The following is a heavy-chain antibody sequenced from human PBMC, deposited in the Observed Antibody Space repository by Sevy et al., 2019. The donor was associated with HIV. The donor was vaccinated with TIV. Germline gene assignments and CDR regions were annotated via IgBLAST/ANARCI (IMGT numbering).Heavy chain of an antibody. CDR3: AREDYYDSSGYYYFDY. Sequence: KQSQTLSLTCAISGDSVSSNRAAWNWIRQSPSRGLEWLGRTYYRSKWYNDYAVSVKSRITINPETSKNQFSLQLNSVTPEDTAVFYCAREDYYDSSGYYYFDYWGQGTLVTVSS. CDR2: TYYRSKWYN. D-gene: IGHD3-22*01. CDR1: GDSVSSNRAA. J-gene: IGHJ4*02. V-gene: IGHV6-1*01.